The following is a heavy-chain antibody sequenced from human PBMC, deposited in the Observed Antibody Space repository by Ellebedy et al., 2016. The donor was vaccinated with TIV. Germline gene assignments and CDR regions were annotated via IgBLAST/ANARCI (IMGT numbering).Heavy chain of an antibody. CDR1: GYTFSSYA. V-gene: IGHV1-3*01. CDR2: INAGNGHT. D-gene: IGHD2-8*01. Sequence: ASVKVSCKASGYTFSSYAMHWGRQAPGQRLEWMGWINAGNGHTKYSQNFQGRVTITWDTSASTAYMELSRLRSEDTAVYYCARGGVGRYCTDGVCLQALDYWGQGTLVTVSS. CDR3: ARGGVGRYCTDGVCLQALDY. J-gene: IGHJ4*02.